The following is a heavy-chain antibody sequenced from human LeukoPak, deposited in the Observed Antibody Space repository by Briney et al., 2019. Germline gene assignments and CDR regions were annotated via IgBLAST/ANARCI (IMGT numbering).Heavy chain of an antibody. J-gene: IGHJ2*01. D-gene: IGHD4-17*01. V-gene: IGHV4-30-4*01. CDR3: ARDGYGDPWYFDL. CDR2: IYYSGST. CDR1: GGSISSGDYY. Sequence: SETLSLTCIVSGGSISSGDYYWSWIRQPPGKGLEWIGYIYYSGSTYYNPSLKSRVTISVDTSKNQFSLKLSSVTAADTAVYYCARDGYGDPWYFDLWGRGTLVTVSS.